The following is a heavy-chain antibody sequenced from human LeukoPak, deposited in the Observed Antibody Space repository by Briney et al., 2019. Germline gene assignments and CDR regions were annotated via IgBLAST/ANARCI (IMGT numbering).Heavy chain of an antibody. V-gene: IGHV3-21*01. Sequence: NTGGSLRISCAASGFTSSSYSMNWVRQAPVKGLEWVSSISSSSSYIYYADSVKGRFTISRDNARNSLYLQMNSLRAEDTAVYYCARAGPVPFDYWGQGTLVTVSS. J-gene: IGHJ4*02. CDR1: GFTSSSYS. D-gene: IGHD3-10*01. CDR3: ARAGPVPFDY. CDR2: ISSSSSYI.